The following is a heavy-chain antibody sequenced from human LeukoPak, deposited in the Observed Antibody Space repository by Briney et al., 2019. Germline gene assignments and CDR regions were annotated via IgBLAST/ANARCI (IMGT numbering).Heavy chain of an antibody. CDR2: ISGSGGSI. D-gene: IGHD6-19*01. V-gene: IGHV3-23*01. Sequence: GGSLRLSCAASGFAFSNFAISWVRQAPGKGLEWISSISGSGGSIYSADSMKGRFTISRDNSRNRLYLQMNSLRAEDTAVYYCAKGRYISGWLFDSWGQGTLVTVSS. J-gene: IGHJ4*02. CDR3: AKGRYISGWLFDS. CDR1: GFAFSNFA.